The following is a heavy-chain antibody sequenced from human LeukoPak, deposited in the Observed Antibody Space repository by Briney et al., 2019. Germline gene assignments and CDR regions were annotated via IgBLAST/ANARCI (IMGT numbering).Heavy chain of an antibody. CDR2: IYYGGST. CDR3: ASYGTCYYDIEGLDP. J-gene: IGHJ5*02. Sequence: SETLSLTCTVSGGFVSSYYWSWVRQPPGKGLEWIGYIYYGGSTNYNPSLKSRVTISVDTSKNQFSLKLSSVTAADTAVYYCASYGTCYYDIEGLDPWGQGTLVTVSS. CDR1: GGFVSSYY. V-gene: IGHV4-59*02. D-gene: IGHD3-22*01.